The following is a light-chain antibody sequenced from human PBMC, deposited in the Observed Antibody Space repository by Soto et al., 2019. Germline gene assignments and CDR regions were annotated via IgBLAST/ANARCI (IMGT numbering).Light chain of an antibody. J-gene: IGKJ5*01. CDR2: GAS. CDR1: QSVSSN. CDR3: QQYNNWPSIT. Sequence: IVLTQSPATLSVSPEENDTHSCRAIQSVSSNLAWYKQKPGRSPRLLIDGASTRSTGISVMFSGSGSGTEFTLTISSLQSEDSAVYYCQQYNNWPSITFGQGTRLEIK. V-gene: IGKV3-15*01.